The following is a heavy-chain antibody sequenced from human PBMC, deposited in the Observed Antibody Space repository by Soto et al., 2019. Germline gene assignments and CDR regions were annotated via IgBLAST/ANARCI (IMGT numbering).Heavy chain of an antibody. J-gene: IGHJ4*02. Sequence: EVQLLESGGGLVQPGGSLRLSCAASGFTFSSYAMSWVRQAPGKGLEWVAVISGSGGSTYYADSVKGRFTISRDNSKIMLDLQMNSLSGEETAVYYCAKRAAGTSFDYWGQGPLVTVSS. CDR3: AKRAAGTSFDY. V-gene: IGHV3-23*01. D-gene: IGHD6-13*01. CDR2: ISGSGGST. CDR1: GFTFSSYA.